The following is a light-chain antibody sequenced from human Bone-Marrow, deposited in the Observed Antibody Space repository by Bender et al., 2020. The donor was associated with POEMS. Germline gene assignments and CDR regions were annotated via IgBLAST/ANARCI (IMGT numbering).Light chain of an antibody. J-gene: IGLJ2*01. Sequence: QSALTQPASVSGSPGQSITISCAGTSSDVGSYDLVSWYQQHPGKAPKLLISEVSKRPSGISDRFFGSKSDYTASLTISGLQSEDEADYYCSTWDDSLNGPLFGGGTKLTVL. CDR2: EVS. V-gene: IGLV2-23*02. CDR3: STWDDSLNGPL. CDR1: SSDVGSYDL.